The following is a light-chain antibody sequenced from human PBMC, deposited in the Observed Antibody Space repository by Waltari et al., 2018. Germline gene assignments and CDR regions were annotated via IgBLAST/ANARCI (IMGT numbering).Light chain of an antibody. V-gene: IGKV2-30*02. CDR3: VQGTHIPCN. Sequence: TQSPLSLSVTPGQSASISCRSSRSLRHSVGRIYLNCLHQKPGKPPRRLISQVSKRYYGGTDRFRGSGAGTEVTLRISRVEADDGGVYYGVQGTHIPCNFGPGTKLEIK. CDR2: QVS. CDR1: RSLRHSVGRIY. J-gene: IGKJ2*02.